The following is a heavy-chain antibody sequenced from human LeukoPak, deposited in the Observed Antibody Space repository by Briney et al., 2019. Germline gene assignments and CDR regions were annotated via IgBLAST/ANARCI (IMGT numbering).Heavy chain of an antibody. CDR2: INPNSGGT. Sequence: GASVKVSCKASGYTFTGYYMHWVRQAPGQGLEWMGRINPNSGGTNYAQKFQGRVTMTRDTSISTAYMELSRLRSDDTAVYYCARAMDYDFWSGPRNWFDPWGQGTLVTVSS. CDR1: GYTFTGYY. CDR3: ARAMDYDFWSGPRNWFDP. D-gene: IGHD3-3*01. V-gene: IGHV1-2*06. J-gene: IGHJ5*02.